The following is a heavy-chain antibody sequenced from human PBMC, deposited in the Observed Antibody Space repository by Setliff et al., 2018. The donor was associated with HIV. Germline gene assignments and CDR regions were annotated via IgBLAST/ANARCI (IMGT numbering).Heavy chain of an antibody. D-gene: IGHD5-12*01. CDR2: FDPQDGET. CDR1: GYTLSELS. J-gene: IGHJ4*02. V-gene: IGHV1-24*01. Sequence: ASVKVSCKVYGYTLSELSIHWVRQAPGKGLEWMGYFDPQDGETVYAQKFQGRVTMTEDTSTDTAYMELSGLRSEDTAVYYCAIDGAGGWLRPMPDYWGQGTLVTVS. CDR3: AIDGAGGWLRPMPDY.